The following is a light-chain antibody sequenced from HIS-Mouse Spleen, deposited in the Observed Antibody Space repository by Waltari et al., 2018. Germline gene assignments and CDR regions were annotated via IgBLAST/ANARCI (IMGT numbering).Light chain of an antibody. CDR1: SSDVGGYNY. Sequence: QSALTQPASVSGSHGQSITISCTGTSSDVGGYNYVSWYQQHPGKAPKLMIYDVSNRPSGVSNRFSGSKSGNTASLTISGLQAEDEADYYCSSYTSSSTWVFGGGNKLTVL. V-gene: IGLV2-14*03. J-gene: IGLJ3*02. CDR3: SSYTSSSTWV. CDR2: DVS.